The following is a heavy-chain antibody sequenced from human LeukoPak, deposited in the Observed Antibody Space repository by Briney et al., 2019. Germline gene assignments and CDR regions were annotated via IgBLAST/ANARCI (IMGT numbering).Heavy chain of an antibody. CDR3: ARSETYGGWFDP. CDR2: LIPIFCTA. D-gene: IGHD3-10*01. Sequence: SVKVSCKASGDTFSSYAISCVRDAPGQGLEWRGELIPIFCTADYAQKFQGRVTITADKSTSTAYMELSSLRSEDTAVYYCARSETYGGWFDPWGQGTLVTVSS. J-gene: IGHJ5*02. V-gene: IGHV1-69*06. CDR1: GDTFSSYA.